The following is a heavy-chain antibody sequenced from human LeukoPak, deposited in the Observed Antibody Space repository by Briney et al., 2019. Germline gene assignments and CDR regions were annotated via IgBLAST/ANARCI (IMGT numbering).Heavy chain of an antibody. Sequence: GGSLRLSCAASGFTFSDYYMSWIRQAPGKGLEWVSYISSSGSTIYYADSVKGRFTISRDNAKNSLYLQMNSLRAEDTAVYYCARARYSGYDSAFDIRGQGTMVTVSS. J-gene: IGHJ3*02. CDR1: GFTFSDYY. CDR2: ISSSGSTI. V-gene: IGHV3-11*01. D-gene: IGHD5-12*01. CDR3: ARARYSGYDSAFDI.